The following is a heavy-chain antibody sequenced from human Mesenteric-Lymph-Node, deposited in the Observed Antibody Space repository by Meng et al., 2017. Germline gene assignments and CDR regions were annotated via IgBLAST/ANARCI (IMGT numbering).Heavy chain of an antibody. D-gene: IGHD6-19*01. CDR2: IYTSGST. J-gene: IGHJ4*02. CDR1: GGSISSGSYY. V-gene: IGHV4-61*02. CDR3: ARYSSGLDYFDY. Sequence: SEILSLTCTVSGGSISSGSYYWSWIRQPAGKGLEWIGRIYTSGSTNYNPSLKSRVTISVDTSKNQFSLKLSSVTAADTAVYYCARYSSGLDYFDYWGQGTLVTVSS.